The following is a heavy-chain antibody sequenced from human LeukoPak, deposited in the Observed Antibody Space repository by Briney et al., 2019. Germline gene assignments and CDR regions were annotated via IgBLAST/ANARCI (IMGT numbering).Heavy chain of an antibody. J-gene: IGHJ4*02. CDR1: GGSFSGYY. D-gene: IGHD6-6*01. V-gene: IGHV4-34*01. CDR2: INHSGST. Sequence: PPETLSLTCAVYGGSFSGYYWSWIRQPPGKGLEWIGEINHSGSTNYNPSLKSRVTISVDTSKNQFSLKLSSVTAADTAVYSCARISSGDIDYWGQGTLVTVSS. CDR3: ARISSGDIDY.